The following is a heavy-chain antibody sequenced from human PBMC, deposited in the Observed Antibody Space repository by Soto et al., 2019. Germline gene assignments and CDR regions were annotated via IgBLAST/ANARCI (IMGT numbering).Heavy chain of an antibody. CDR2: ISSNGGST. CDR1: GFTFSSYA. J-gene: IGHJ3*02. CDR3: ATFVGGHAFDI. D-gene: IGHD3-3*02. Sequence: GSLRLSCSASGFTFSSYAMHWVRQAPGKGPEYVSAISSNGGSTYYADSVKGRFTISRDNSKNTLYLQMSSLRAEDTAVYYCATFVGGHAFDIWGQGTMVTFSS. V-gene: IGHV3-64D*06.